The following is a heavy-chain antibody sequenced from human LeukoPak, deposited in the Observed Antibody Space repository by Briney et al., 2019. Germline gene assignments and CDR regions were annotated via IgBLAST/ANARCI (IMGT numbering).Heavy chain of an antibody. CDR2: ISYDGSNK. J-gene: IGHJ4*02. CDR1: GFTFSSNG. V-gene: IGHV3-30*03. Sequence: GGSLRLSCVASGFTFSSNGMHWVRQAPGKGLEWVAVISYDGSNKYYADSVKGRFTISRDNSKNTLYLQMNSLRAEDTAVYYCARKWDDSSSWYYFDYWGQGTLVAVSS. D-gene: IGHD6-13*01. CDR3: ARKWDDSSSWYYFDY.